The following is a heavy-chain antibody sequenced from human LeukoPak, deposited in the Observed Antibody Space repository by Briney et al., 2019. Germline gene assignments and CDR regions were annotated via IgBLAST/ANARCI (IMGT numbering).Heavy chain of an antibody. J-gene: IGHJ4*02. CDR1: GFTFNNAW. Sequence: KPGGSLRLSCAASGFTFNNAWMSWVRQAPGKGLEWVGLIKSKTDGGTTDYAAPVKGRFTISRDDSKNTLYLQMNSLKTEDTAVYYCTTPTRSGSYSYYFDYWGQGTLVTVSS. V-gene: IGHV3-15*01. D-gene: IGHD3-10*01. CDR2: IKSKTDGGTT. CDR3: TTPTRSGSYSYYFDY.